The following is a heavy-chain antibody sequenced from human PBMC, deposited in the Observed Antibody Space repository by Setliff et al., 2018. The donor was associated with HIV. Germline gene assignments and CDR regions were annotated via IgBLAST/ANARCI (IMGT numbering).Heavy chain of an antibody. V-gene: IGHV1-18*01. CDR2: ISGFNGNT. J-gene: IGHJ4*02. Sequence: GASVKVSCKASGYSFARYGLSWVRQAPGQGLEWMGWISGFNGNTKYAQSFQGRVTMTTDTSTRTAYMELGNLRSDDTAVYYCARRGYSYDTSGYYYYFDYWGQGTLVTVSS. CDR3: ARRGYSYDTSGYYYYFDY. CDR1: GYSFARYG. D-gene: IGHD3-22*01.